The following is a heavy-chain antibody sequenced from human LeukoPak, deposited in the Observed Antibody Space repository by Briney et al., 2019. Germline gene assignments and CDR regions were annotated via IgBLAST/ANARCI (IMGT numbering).Heavy chain of an antibody. CDR2: IYTSGST. CDR1: GGSISSGSYY. Sequence: SETLSLTCTASGGSISSGSYYWSWIRQPAGKGLEWIGRIYTSGSTNYNPSLRSRVTMSVDTSKNQFSLKLSSVTAADTAVYYCARDLAVKREVDYWGQGTLVTVSS. D-gene: IGHD1-26*01. CDR3: ARDLAVKREVDY. V-gene: IGHV4-61*02. J-gene: IGHJ4*02.